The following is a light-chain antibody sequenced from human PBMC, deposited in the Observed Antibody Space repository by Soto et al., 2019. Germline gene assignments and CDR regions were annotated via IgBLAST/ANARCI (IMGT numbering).Light chain of an antibody. CDR2: GAS. CDR1: QSVTSSY. V-gene: IGKV3-20*01. J-gene: IGKJ2*01. Sequence: EIVLTQSPGTLSLSPGEGATLSCRASQSVTSSYLAWYQKKPGQAPRLLIYGASNRANGIPDRFSGSGSGTDFTLTISNLETEDLAVYSCQQYGTSPYTFGQGTKLDIK. CDR3: QQYGTSPYT.